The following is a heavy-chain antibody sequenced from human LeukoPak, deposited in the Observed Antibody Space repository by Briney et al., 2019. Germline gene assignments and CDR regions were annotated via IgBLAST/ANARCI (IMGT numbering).Heavy chain of an antibody. V-gene: IGHV3-30*04. D-gene: IGHD3-3*01. J-gene: IGHJ6*02. Sequence: GGSLRLSCAASGSTFSSYAMHWVRQAPGKGLEWVAVISYDGSNKYYADSVKGRFTISRDNSKNTLYLQMNSLRAEDTAVYYCAKIHLGNYDFWSGSYYYYGMDVWGQGTTVTVSS. CDR3: AKIHLGNYDFWSGSYYYYGMDV. CDR1: GSTFSSYA. CDR2: ISYDGSNK.